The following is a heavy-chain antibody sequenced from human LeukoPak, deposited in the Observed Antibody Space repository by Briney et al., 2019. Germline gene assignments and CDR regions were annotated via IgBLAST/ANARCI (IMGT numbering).Heavy chain of an antibody. CDR1: GGSISSYY. Sequence: SETLSLTCTVSGGSISSYYRSWIRQPPGKGLEWIGYIYYIGSTNYNPSLKSRVTISVDTSKNQFSLRLSSVTAADSVVYFCAREGREPAAGMDYWGQGTLVTVSS. V-gene: IGHV4-59*01. J-gene: IGHJ4*02. D-gene: IGHD6-13*01. CDR3: AREGREPAAGMDY. CDR2: IYYIGST.